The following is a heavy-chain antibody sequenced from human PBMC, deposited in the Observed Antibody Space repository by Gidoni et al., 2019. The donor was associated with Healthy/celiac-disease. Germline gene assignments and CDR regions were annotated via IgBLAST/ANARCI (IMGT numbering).Heavy chain of an antibody. Sequence: EVQLLESGGGLVQPGGSLRLSCAASGFTFSSYAMSWVRQAPGKGLEWVSAISGSGGSTYYADSVKGRFTISRDNSKNTLYLQMNSLRAEDTAVYYCAKDSHRVTIFGVVIASNWYFDLWGRGTLVTVSS. D-gene: IGHD3-3*01. CDR3: AKDSHRVTIFGVVIASNWYFDL. CDR2: ISGSGGST. V-gene: IGHV3-23*01. CDR1: GFTFSSYA. J-gene: IGHJ2*01.